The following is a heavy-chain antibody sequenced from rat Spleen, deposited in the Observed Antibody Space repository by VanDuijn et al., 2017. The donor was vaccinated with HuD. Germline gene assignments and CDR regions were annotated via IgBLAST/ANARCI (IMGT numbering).Heavy chain of an antibody. J-gene: IGHJ2*01. V-gene: IGHV5-7*01. Sequence: EVQLVESGGGLVQPGRSLKLSCTASGFTFSDYNMAWVRQAPKKGLEWVAAITYDGGSTYYPDSVKGRFTISRDNAENTVYLQMNSLRSEDTATYYCAKDRHYGYTPFDYWGQGVMVTVSS. CDR2: ITYDGGST. CDR1: GFTFSDYN. D-gene: IGHD1-9*01. CDR3: AKDRHYGYTPFDY.